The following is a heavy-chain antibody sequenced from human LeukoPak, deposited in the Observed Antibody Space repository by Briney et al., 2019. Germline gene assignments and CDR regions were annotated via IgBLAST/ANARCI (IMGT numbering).Heavy chain of an antibody. CDR3: ARDRGSYDSSGYYPDY. V-gene: IGHV1-18*01. CDR1: GYTFTSYG. J-gene: IGHJ4*02. CDR2: ISAYNGNT. D-gene: IGHD3-22*01. Sequence: AASVKVSCKASGYTFTSYGISWVRQAPGQGLEWMGWISAYNGNTNYAQKLQGRVTMTTDTSTSTAYMELRSLRSDDTAVYYCARDRGSYDSSGYYPDYWGQGTLVTVSS.